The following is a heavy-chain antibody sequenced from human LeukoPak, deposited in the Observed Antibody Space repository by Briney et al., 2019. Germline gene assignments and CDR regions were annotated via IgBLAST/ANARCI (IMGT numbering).Heavy chain of an antibody. D-gene: IGHD3-16*01. CDR3: ARGTYYYSAMDV. J-gene: IGHJ6*02. V-gene: IGHV3-23*01. Sequence: PGGSLRLSCAASGFTFRSYAMGWVHQAPGKGLEWVSVISVSGSNTYYADSVKGRFTISRDNSKNTLHLQMNSLRAEDTAVYYCARGTYYYSAMDVWGQGTTVTVSS. CDR1: GFTFRSYA. CDR2: ISVSGSNT.